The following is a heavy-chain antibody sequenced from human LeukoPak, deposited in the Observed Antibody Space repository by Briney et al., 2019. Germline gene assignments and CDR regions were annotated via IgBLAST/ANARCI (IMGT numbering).Heavy chain of an antibody. Sequence: SETLSLTCTVSGVSISSYYWSWIRQPPGKGLEWIGYIYYSGSTNYNPSLKSRVTISVDTSKNQFSLKLSSVTAADTAVYYCARPSYDSSGYLAFDIWGQGTMVTVSS. J-gene: IGHJ3*02. CDR2: IYYSGST. V-gene: IGHV4-59*08. CDR1: GVSISSYY. D-gene: IGHD3-22*01. CDR3: ARPSYDSSGYLAFDI.